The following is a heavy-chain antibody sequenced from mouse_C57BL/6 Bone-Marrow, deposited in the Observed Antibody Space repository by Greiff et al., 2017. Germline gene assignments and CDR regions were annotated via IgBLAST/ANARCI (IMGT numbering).Heavy chain of an antibody. CDR3: ARPLYCDGSSGFAY. Sequence: QVQLQQPGAELVKPGASVKLSCKASGYTFTSYWMHWVKQRPGQGLEWIGMIHPNSGSTNYNEKFKSKATLTVDKSSSTAYMQLSSLTSEDSAVYYCARPLYCDGSSGFAYWGQGTLVTVSA. V-gene: IGHV1-64*01. D-gene: IGHD1-1*01. J-gene: IGHJ3*01. CDR1: GYTFTSYW. CDR2: IHPNSGST.